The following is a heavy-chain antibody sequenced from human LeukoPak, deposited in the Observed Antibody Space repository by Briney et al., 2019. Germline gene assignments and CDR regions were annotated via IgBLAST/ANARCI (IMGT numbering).Heavy chain of an antibody. J-gene: IGHJ4*02. CDR1: GFTFSSYS. CDR2: ISSSSSYI. V-gene: IGHV3-21*01. D-gene: IGHD3-10*01. CDR3: ARARITMVRGVINYFDY. Sequence: GGSLRLSCAASGFTFSSYSMNWVRQAPGEGLERVSSISSSSSYIYYADSVKGRFTISRDNAKNSLYLQMNSLRAEDTAVYYCARARITMVRGVINYFDYWGQGTLVTVS.